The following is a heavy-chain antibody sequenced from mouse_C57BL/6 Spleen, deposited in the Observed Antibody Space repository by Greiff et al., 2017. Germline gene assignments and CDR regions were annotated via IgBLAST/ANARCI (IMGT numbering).Heavy chain of an antibody. J-gene: IGHJ4*01. CDR1: GFSLTSYG. CDR2: IWSGGST. Sequence: QVQLQQSGPGLVQPSQSLSITCTVSGFSLTSYGVHWVRQSPGKGLEWLGVIWSGGSTDYNAAFISRLSISKDNSKSQVFFKMNSLQADDTAIYYCARTSYYYGSSGYAMDYWGQGTSVTVSS. V-gene: IGHV2-2*01. D-gene: IGHD1-1*01. CDR3: ARTSYYYGSSGYAMDY.